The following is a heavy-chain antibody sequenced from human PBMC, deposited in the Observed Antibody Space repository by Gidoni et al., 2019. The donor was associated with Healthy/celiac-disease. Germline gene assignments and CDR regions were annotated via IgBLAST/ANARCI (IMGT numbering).Heavy chain of an antibody. J-gene: IGHJ4*02. V-gene: IGHV3-66*02. CDR3: ASLVTAVAGLDY. CDR1: GFTVSSNY. CDR2: IYSGGST. D-gene: IGHD6-19*01. Sequence: EVQLVESGGGLVQPGGSLRLSCAASGFTVSSNYMSWVRQAPGKGLEWVSVIYSGGSTYYADSVKGRFTISRDNSKNTLYLQMNSLRAEDTAVYYCASLVTAVAGLDYWGQGTLVTVSS.